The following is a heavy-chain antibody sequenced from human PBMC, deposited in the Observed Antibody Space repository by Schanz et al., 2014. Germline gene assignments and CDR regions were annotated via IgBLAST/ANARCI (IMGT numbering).Heavy chain of an antibody. D-gene: IGHD2-2*01. J-gene: IGHJ5*02. Sequence: QVQMVQSGAEVKKPGSSVKVSCTSSGGSFSSYAISWVRQAPGQGLEWMGRIIPILGVPDYAQRFQGRVTITADKSTSTAYMELRNLRSDDTAIYYCARGEWVYAKPWGQGTRVNVAS. CDR3: ARGEWVYAKP. CDR2: IIPILGVP. CDR1: GGSFSSYA. V-gene: IGHV1-69*04.